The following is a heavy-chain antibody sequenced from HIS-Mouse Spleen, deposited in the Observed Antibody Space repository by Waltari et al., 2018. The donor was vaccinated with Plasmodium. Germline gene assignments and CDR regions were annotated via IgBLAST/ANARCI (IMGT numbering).Heavy chain of an antibody. Sequence: QLQLQESGPGLVKPSATLPLTCTVPGGPISSSRSYWSWFRQPPRKGREWIGSIYYSGSTYYNPSLKIRVTISVETSKNQFSLKLSSVTAADTAVYYCARVGRGYSGYDSVVVGYWGQGTLVTVSS. CDR3: ARVGRGYSGYDSVVVGY. CDR2: IYYSGST. V-gene: IGHV4-39*07. D-gene: IGHD5-12*01. CDR1: GGPISSSRSY. J-gene: IGHJ4*02.